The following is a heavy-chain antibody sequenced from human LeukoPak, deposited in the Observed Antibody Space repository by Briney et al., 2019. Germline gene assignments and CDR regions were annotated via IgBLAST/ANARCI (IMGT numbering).Heavy chain of an antibody. CDR3: AKIKRHTTRALNWFDP. CDR1: GFTSSSHA. Sequence: GGPLRLSCAASGFTSSSHAMSWPPQAPRKRPDWVPAIGGGGGSTCYADSVEGRFTISRDNSKNTLYLQMNSLRAEDTAVYHCAKIKRHTTRALNWFDPWGQGTLVTVSS. D-gene: IGHD1-14*01. J-gene: IGHJ5*02. CDR2: IGGGGGST. V-gene: IGHV3-23*01.